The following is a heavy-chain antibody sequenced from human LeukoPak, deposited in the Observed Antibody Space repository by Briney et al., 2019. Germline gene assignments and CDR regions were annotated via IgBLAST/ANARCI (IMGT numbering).Heavy chain of an antibody. D-gene: IGHD3-16*02. Sequence: GGSLRLSCAASGFTVSSNYMSWVRQAPGKGLDWVSVIFSGGGRNYADSVKGRFTISRDNSKNTLYLQMNSLKTEDTTVYYCTSIDDYVWGSYRYGDYWGQGTLVTVSS. CDR3: TSIDDYVWGSYRYGDY. CDR1: GFTVSSNY. CDR2: IFSGGGR. V-gene: IGHV3-53*01. J-gene: IGHJ4*02.